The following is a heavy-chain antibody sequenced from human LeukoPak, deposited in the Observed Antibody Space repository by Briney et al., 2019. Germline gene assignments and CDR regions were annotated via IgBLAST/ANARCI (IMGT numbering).Heavy chain of an antibody. CDR1: GFTFSNYA. V-gene: IGHV3-30*14. CDR2: ILYDGSNK. J-gene: IGHJ3*02. D-gene: IGHD2-15*01. Sequence: GRSLRLSCAASGFTFSNYAMYWVRQAPGKGLEWVAVILYDGSNKYYADSVKGRFTISRDNSRNTLYLQMNNLRAEDTAVYYCARDPRESSLYAFDIWGQGTMVTVSS. CDR3: ARDPRESSLYAFDI.